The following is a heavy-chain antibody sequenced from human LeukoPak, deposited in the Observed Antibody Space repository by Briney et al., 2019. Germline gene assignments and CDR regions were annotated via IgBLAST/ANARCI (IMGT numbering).Heavy chain of an antibody. J-gene: IGHJ4*02. V-gene: IGHV4-61*02. Sequence: PSETLSLTCTVSGGSISSGSYYWTWIRQPAGKGLEWIGRISPSGSTNYNPSLTSRVTISVDTSKNQFSLKLSFVTAADTAVYYCARVSYQEGVDYWGQGTLVTVSS. D-gene: IGHD2-2*01. CDR2: ISPSGST. CDR3: ARVSYQEGVDY. CDR1: GGSISSGSYY.